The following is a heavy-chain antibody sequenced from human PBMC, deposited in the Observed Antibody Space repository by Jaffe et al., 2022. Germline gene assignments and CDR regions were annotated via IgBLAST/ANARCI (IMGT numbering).Heavy chain of an antibody. Sequence: QLQLQESGPGLVKPSETLSLTCTVSGGSISSSSYYWGWIRQPPGKGLEWIGSIYYSGSTYYNPSLKSRVTISVDTSKNQFSLKLSSVTAADTAVYYCARHLASITMVQGVISEYYYMDVWGKGTTVTVSS. D-gene: IGHD3-10*01. V-gene: IGHV4-39*01. CDR2: IYYSGST. CDR1: GGSISSSSYY. J-gene: IGHJ6*03. CDR3: ARHLASITMVQGVISEYYYMDV.